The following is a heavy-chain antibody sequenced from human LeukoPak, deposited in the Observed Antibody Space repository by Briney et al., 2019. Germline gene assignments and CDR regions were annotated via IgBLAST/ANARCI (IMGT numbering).Heavy chain of an antibody. V-gene: IGHV4-59*01. CDR2: IYYSGST. Sequence: SETLSLTCIVSGGSISSYYWSWIRQPPGKGLEWIGYIYYSGSTNYNPSLKSRVTISVDTSKNQFSLKLSSVTAADTAVYYCARTAEAHSWRTRYYDYYMDVWGKGTTVTVSS. CDR1: GGSISSYY. J-gene: IGHJ6*03. CDR3: ARTAEAHSWRTRYYDYYMDV. D-gene: IGHD6-13*01.